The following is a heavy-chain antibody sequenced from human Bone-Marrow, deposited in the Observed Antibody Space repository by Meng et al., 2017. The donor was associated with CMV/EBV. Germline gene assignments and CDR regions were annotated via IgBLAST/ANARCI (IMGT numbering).Heavy chain of an antibody. CDR1: GGTFSSYA. J-gene: IGHJ6*02. CDR3: ARANSSSWYGGGFYYYGMDV. Sequence: SVKVSCKASGGTFSSYAISWVRQAPGQGLEWMGGIIPIFGTANYAQKFQGRVTSTTDESTSTAYMELSSLRSEDTAVYYCARANSSSWYGGGFYYYGMDVWGQGTTVTVSS. D-gene: IGHD6-13*01. CDR2: IIPIFGTA. V-gene: IGHV1-69*05.